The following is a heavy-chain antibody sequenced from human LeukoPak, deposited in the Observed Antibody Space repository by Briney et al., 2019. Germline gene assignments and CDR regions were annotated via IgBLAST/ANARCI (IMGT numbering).Heavy chain of an antibody. J-gene: IGHJ4*02. Sequence: ASVTVSFKASGYTFPISGISWVRQAPGQGLEWMGWISAYNGNTNYAQKLQGRVTMTTDTSTSTAYMELRSLRSDDTAVYYCARVGDAGDGYNPFDYWGQGTLVTVSS. CDR2: ISAYNGNT. CDR3: ARVGDAGDGYNPFDY. CDR1: GYTFPISG. V-gene: IGHV1-18*01. D-gene: IGHD5-24*01.